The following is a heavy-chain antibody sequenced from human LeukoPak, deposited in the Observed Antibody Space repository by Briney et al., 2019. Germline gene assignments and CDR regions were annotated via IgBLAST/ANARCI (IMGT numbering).Heavy chain of an antibody. V-gene: IGHV3-7*01. CDR3: AREDGFSHGIVGANCMKAFDI. Sequence: GGSLRLFCAASGFTFSNYWMSWVRQAPGKGLEWVANIKQDGSEKYYVSSVKGRFTISRDNAKNSLYLQMNSLRAEDTAIYFCAREDGFSHGIVGANCMKAFDIWGQGTMVAVSS. J-gene: IGHJ3*02. CDR2: IKQDGSEK. CDR1: GFTFSNYW. D-gene: IGHD1-26*01.